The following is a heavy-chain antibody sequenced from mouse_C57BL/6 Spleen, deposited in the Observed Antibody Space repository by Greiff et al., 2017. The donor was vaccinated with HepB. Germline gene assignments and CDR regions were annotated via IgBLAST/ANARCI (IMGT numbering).Heavy chain of an antibody. V-gene: IGHV1-39*01. CDR3: AKDSSGLRSSYYFDY. CDR2: INPNYGTT. J-gene: IGHJ2*01. Sequence: EVKLMESGPELVKPGASVKISCKASGYSFTDYNMNWVKQSNGKSLEWIGVINPNYGTTSYNQKFKGKATLTVDQSSSTAYMQLNSLTSEDSAVYYCAKDSSGLRSSYYFDYWGQGTTLTVSS. CDR1: GYSFTDYN. D-gene: IGHD3-2*02.